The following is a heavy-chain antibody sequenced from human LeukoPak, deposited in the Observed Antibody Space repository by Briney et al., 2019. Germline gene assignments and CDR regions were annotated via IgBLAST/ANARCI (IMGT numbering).Heavy chain of an antibody. CDR3: ARDDSTGYGYGDNCFDY. Sequence: ASVKVSCKASGYTFTGYYMHWVRQAPGQGLEWMGRINPNSGGTNYAQKFQGRVTMTRDTSISTAYMELSRLRSDDTAVYYCARDDSTGYGYGDNCFDYWGQGALVTVSS. CDR2: INPNSGGT. J-gene: IGHJ4*02. V-gene: IGHV1-2*06. CDR1: GYTFTGYY. D-gene: IGHD5-18*01.